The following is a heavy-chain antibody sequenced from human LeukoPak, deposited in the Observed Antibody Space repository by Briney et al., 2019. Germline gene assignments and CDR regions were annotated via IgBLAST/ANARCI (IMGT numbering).Heavy chain of an antibody. CDR1: GGSISSGGYS. J-gene: IGHJ4*02. CDR3: ARGDYGWGFDY. D-gene: IGHD3-10*01. V-gene: IGHV4-30-2*01. CDR2: IYHSGST. Sequence: SETLSLTCAVSGGSISSGGYSWSWIRQPPGKGLEWIGYIYHSGSTYYNPSLKSRVTISVDRSKNQFSLKLSSVTVADTAVYYCARGDYGWGFDYWGQGTLVTVSS.